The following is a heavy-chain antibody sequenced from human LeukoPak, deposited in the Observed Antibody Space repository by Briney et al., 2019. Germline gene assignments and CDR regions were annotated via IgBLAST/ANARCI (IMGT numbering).Heavy chain of an antibody. D-gene: IGHD3-3*01. CDR3: ATWSGYYPES. V-gene: IGHV4-59*04. CDR2: IHYSGDS. CDR1: GFTFSSYA. J-gene: IGHJ4*02. Sequence: GSLRLSCAASGFTFSSYAMSWVRQPPGKGLEWIGTIHYSGDSYYNPSLKSRVTLSIDTSKKQFSLKLLSVTAADTAVYYCATWSGYYPESWGLGTLVIVSS.